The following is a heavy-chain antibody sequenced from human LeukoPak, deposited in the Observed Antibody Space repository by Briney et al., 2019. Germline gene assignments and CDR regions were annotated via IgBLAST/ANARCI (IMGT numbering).Heavy chain of an antibody. CDR3: AKDRMVRGVITFDY. Sequence: AGGSLRLSCAASGFTFSSYWMSWVRQAPGKGLEWVANIKQDGSEKYYVDSVKGRFTISRDNAKNSLYLQMNSLRTEDTAVYYCAKDRMVRGVITFDYWGQGTLVTVSS. V-gene: IGHV3-7*01. J-gene: IGHJ4*02. CDR2: IKQDGSEK. D-gene: IGHD3-10*01. CDR1: GFTFSSYW.